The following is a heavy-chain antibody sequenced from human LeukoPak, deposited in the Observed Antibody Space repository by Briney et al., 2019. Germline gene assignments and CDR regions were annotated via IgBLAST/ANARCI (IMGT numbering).Heavy chain of an antibody. J-gene: IGHJ6*02. CDR3: ARDSSYCSSTICYTLYYGMDV. V-gene: IGHV3-30*03. CDR2: ISYDGSKK. D-gene: IGHD2-2*02. Sequence: GGSLRLSCAASGFSFSTYGMHWVRQAPGKGLEWVAAISYDGSKKYYADSVKGRFTISRDNSKNTLYLQMNSLRAEDTAVYYCARDSSYCSSTICYTLYYGMDVWGQGTMVTVSS. CDR1: GFSFSTYG.